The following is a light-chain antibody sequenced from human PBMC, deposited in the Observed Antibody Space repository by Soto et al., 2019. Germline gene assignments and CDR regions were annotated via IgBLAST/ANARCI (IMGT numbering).Light chain of an antibody. CDR1: QSVLYSSSNKNY. J-gene: IGKJ1*01. CDR2: WAS. V-gene: IGKV4-1*01. Sequence: DIVMTQSPDSLAVSLGERATINCRSSQSVLYSSSNKNYLAWYQQKPGQPPKLLIYWASTRESGVPDRFSGSGSGKEFPPPIRSLQGEDGAVYYCQEYCSSPWTFRQGTQGENK. CDR3: QEYCSSPWT.